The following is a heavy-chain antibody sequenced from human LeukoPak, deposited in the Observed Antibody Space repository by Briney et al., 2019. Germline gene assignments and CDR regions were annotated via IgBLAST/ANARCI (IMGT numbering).Heavy chain of an antibody. CDR1: GFTFSSYA. J-gene: IGHJ4*02. CDR2: ISGSGGST. D-gene: IGHD2-2*01. Sequence: PGGSLRLSCAASGFTFSSYAMSWVRQAPGKGLEWVSGISGSGGSTYYADSVKGRFTISRDNSKNTLYLQMNSLRAEDTAVYYCAKGDCSSTSCYFWNLRSIFFDYWGQGTLVTVSS. CDR3: AKGDCSSTSCYFWNLRSIFFDY. V-gene: IGHV3-23*01.